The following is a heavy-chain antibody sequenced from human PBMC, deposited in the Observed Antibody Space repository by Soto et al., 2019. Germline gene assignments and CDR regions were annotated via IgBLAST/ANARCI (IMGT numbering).Heavy chain of an antibody. CDR3: ARGGVDYYDGSGYYFSPYYFDY. J-gene: IGHJ4*02. CDR1: GGSISSSSYY. V-gene: IGHV4-39*01. Sequence: SETLSLTCTVSGGSISSSSYYWCWIRQPPGKGLEWIGSIYYSGSTYYNPSLKSRVTISVDTSKNQFSLKLSSVTAADTAVYYCARGGVDYYDGSGYYFSPYYFDYWGQGTLVTVS. CDR2: IYYSGST. D-gene: IGHD3-22*01.